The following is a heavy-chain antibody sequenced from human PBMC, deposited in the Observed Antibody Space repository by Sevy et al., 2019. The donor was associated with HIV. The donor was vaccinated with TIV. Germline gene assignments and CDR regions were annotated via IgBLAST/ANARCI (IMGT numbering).Heavy chain of an antibody. Sequence: GGSLRLSCAASGFTFSSYAMSWVRQAPGKGLEWVSAISGSGGSTYYANSVKGRFTISRDNSKNTLYLQMNSLRAEDTAVYYGAKDLLAYGSSTSCYGVDYWGQGTLVTVSS. J-gene: IGHJ4*01. CDR2: ISGSGGST. V-gene: IGHV3-23*01. CDR3: AKDLLAYGSSTSCYGVDY. D-gene: IGHD2-2*01. CDR1: GFTFSSYA.